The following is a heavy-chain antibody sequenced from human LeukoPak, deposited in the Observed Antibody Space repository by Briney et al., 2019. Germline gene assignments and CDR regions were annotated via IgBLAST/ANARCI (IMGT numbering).Heavy chain of an antibody. D-gene: IGHD3-10*01. CDR1: GGTFSSYA. Sequence: GASVKVSCKASGGTFSSYAISWVRQAPGQGLEWMGGIIPIFGTANYAQKFQGRVTITADKSTSTAYMELSSQRSEDTAVYYCARDSELWFGGSFDPWGQGTLVTVSS. CDR3: ARDSELWFGGSFDP. V-gene: IGHV1-69*06. CDR2: IIPIFGTA. J-gene: IGHJ5*02.